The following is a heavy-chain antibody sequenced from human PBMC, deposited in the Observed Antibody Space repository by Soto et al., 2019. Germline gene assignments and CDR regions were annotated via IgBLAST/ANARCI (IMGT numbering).Heavy chain of an antibody. V-gene: IGHV1-69*13. CDR3: ERGDIVANYYYGMDV. J-gene: IGHJ6*02. D-gene: IGHD2-15*01. CDR2: IIPIFGTA. CDR1: GGTFSSYA. Sequence: SVKVSCKASGGTFSSYAISWVRQAPGQGLEWMGGIIPIFGTANYAQKFQGRVTITADESTSTAYMELSSLRSEDTAVYYCERGDIVANYYYGMDVWGQGTTVTVSS.